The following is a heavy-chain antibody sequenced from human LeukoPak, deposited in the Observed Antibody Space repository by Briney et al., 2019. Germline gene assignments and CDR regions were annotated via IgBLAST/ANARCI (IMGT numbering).Heavy chain of an antibody. V-gene: IGHV1-69*05. D-gene: IGHD3-22*01. Sequence: SVTVSCKASLGTFSSYAISGVRQAPGRGREWMGGIIPIFGTANYAHKFQGRVTITTDESTSTVYMERSSLRSEDTAVYYCARAPYYCDSSGYSQGGYYCYYMDVWGKGTTVTVSS. J-gene: IGHJ6*03. CDR2: IIPIFGTA. CDR3: ARAPYYCDSSGYSQGGYYCYYMDV. CDR1: LGTFSSYA.